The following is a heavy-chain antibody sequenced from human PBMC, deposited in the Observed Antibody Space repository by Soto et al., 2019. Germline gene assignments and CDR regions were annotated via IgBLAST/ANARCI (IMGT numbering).Heavy chain of an antibody. D-gene: IGHD2-2*01. J-gene: IGHJ5*02. Sequence: AAGKVSCKSSGYTFTSYGISWVRKAPGQGLEWMGWISAYNGNTNYAQKLQGRVTMTTDTSTSTAYMELRSLRSDDTAVYYCARDGDIVVVPAAISFRTWFDPWGQGTLVTVSS. CDR1: GYTFTSYG. CDR3: ARDGDIVVVPAAISFRTWFDP. V-gene: IGHV1-18*01. CDR2: ISAYNGNT.